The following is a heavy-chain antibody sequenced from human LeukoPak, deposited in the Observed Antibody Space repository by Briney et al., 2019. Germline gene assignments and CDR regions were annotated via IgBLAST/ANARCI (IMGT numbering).Heavy chain of an antibody. Sequence: AGSLSLSCAPSGFTFSSYAMSWVRPAAGRGLEWVSAISGSGGSTYYADPVKGRFTISRDNSKNTLYLQMNSLRAEDTAVYYCAKGSRITIFGVVAHHYYYYYGMGVWGQGTTVTVSS. V-gene: IGHV3-23*01. CDR1: GFTFSSYA. CDR2: ISGSGGST. CDR3: AKGSRITIFGVVAHHYYYYYGMGV. D-gene: IGHD3-3*01. J-gene: IGHJ6*02.